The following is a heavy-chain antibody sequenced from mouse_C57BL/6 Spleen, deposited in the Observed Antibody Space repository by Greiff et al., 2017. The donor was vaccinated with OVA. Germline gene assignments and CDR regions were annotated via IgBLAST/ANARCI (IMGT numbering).Heavy chain of an antibody. CDR2: IDPETGGT. CDR1: GSTFPDYE. Sequence: LQRSGAELVRPGASVTLSSKPSGSTFPDYEMHWVRKTPVHGLEWIGAIDPETGGTAYNQKFKGKAILTADKSSSTAYMELRSLTSEDSAVYYCTSGLYYYGSSYFDYWGQGTTLTVSS. CDR3: TSGLYYYGSSYFDY. D-gene: IGHD1-1*01. V-gene: IGHV1-15*01. J-gene: IGHJ2*01.